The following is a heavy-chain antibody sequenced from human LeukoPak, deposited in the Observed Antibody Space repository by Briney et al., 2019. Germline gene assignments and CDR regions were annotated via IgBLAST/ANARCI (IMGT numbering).Heavy chain of an antibody. CDR2: IYCDNNK. V-gene: IGHV2-5*02. Sequence: SGPTLVNPTQTRTLTCTFSGFSLTTTGVGVGWIRQPPGKALYLLALIYCDNNKLYSPSLKSRLTITKDTSKNQVVLTMTNMDPVDTAPYYCAHYGDYRFLYYFDHWGQGTLVTVSS. J-gene: IGHJ4*02. CDR1: GFSLTTTGVG. CDR3: AHYGDYRFLYYFDH. D-gene: IGHD4-17*01.